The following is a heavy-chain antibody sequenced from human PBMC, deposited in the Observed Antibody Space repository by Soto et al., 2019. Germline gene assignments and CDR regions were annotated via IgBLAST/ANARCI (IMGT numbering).Heavy chain of an antibody. Sequence: PSVTRSLTWSLAGSCLTSGGYHRNWIRPSPGQGPDWCGYMYYTGITTYNPSLSSRVSISIDTSKNQFSLQLTSVPAADTAISYCVRDVLGPWGQGTQVTVSS. V-gene: IGHV4-61*08. CDR2: MYYTGIT. CDR1: GSCLTSGGYH. CDR3: VRDVLGP. J-gene: IGHJ5*02.